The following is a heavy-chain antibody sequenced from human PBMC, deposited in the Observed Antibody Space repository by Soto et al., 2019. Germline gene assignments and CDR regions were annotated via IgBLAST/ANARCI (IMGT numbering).Heavy chain of an antibody. J-gene: IGHJ4*02. Sequence: QITLKESGPTLVKPTQTLTLTCTFSGFSLSTTGVGVGWIRQPPGKALEWVALIYWDDDKRYSPSPKGRLAISMDTSNNQVVLTMTCMYCVDISRYYCAHSGLYSRSWPDYWGQGTLVTVSS. D-gene: IGHD6-13*01. CDR2: IYWDDDK. V-gene: IGHV2-5*02. CDR1: GFSLSTTGVG. CDR3: AHSGLYSRSWPDY.